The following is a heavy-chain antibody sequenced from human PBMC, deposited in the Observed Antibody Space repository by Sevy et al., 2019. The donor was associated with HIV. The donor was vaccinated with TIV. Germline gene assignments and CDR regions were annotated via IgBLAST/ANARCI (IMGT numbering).Heavy chain of an antibody. CDR1: GLTFSSYG. CDR2: ISYDGTNK. V-gene: IGHV3-30*18. D-gene: IGHD3-22*01. CDR3: AKDRAHYFDSGGSNPLPDI. Sequence: GGSLRLSCAASGLTFSSYGMHWVRQAPGKGLEWVALISYDGTNKYYTDSVKGRFTISGDNSKNTLWLHMNSLRAEDTAVYYCAKDRAHYFDSGGSNPLPDIWGQGTMVTVSS. J-gene: IGHJ3*02.